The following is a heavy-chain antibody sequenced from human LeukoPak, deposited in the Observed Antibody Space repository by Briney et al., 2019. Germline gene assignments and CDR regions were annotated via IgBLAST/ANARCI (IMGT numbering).Heavy chain of an antibody. CDR3: ARGSTYYDSSGQVPFDY. J-gene: IGHJ4*02. CDR1: GFTFSTYS. CDR2: ISSSSSTI. D-gene: IGHD3-22*01. Sequence: GGSLRLSCAASGFTFSTYSMNWVRQAPGEGLEWVSYISSSSSTIYYADSVKGRFTTSRDNAKNSLYLQMNSLRAEDTAVYYCARGSTYYDSSGQVPFDYWGQGTLVTVSS. V-gene: IGHV3-48*01.